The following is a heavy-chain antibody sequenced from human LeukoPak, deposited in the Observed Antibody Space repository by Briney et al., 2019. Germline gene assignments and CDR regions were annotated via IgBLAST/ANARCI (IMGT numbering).Heavy chain of an antibody. CDR3: ARDLSSGSDLDY. J-gene: IGHJ4*02. CDR2: INPNSGGT. CDR1: GYTFTGYY. D-gene: IGHD6-19*01. V-gene: IGHV1-2*02. Sequence: ASVKVSCKASGYTFTGYYMHWVRQAPGQGLEWMGWINPNSGGTNYAQKLQGRVTMTRDTSLSTAYMELSRLRSDDTAVYYCARDLSSGSDLDYCGQGTLLTVSS.